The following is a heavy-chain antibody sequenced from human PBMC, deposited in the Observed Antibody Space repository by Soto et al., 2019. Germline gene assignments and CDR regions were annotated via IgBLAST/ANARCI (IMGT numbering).Heavy chain of an antibody. CDR3: ARDSPWSVY. V-gene: IGHV3-30-3*01. CDR2: ISYDGSNK. J-gene: IGHJ4*02. Sequence: QVQLVESGGGVVQPGRSLRLSCAASGFTFSSYAMHWVRQAPGKGLEWVAVISYDGSNKYYADSVKGRFTISRDNSKNTLYLQMNSLRAEDTAVHYCARDSPWSVYWGQGTLVTVSS. CDR1: GFTFSSYA. D-gene: IGHD2-8*01.